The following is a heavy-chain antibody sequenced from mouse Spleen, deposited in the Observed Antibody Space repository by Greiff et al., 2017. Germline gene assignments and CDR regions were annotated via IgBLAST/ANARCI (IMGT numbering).Heavy chain of an antibody. Sequence: EVQRVESGGGLVKPGGSLKLSCAASGFTFSDYGMHWVRQAPEKGLEWVAYISSGSSTIYYADTVKGRFTISRDNAKNTLFLQMTSLRSEDTAMYYCARPYYYGSPYYYAMDYWGQGTSVTVSS. D-gene: IGHD1-1*01. V-gene: IGHV5-17*01. J-gene: IGHJ4*01. CDR2: ISSGSSTI. CDR3: ARPYYYGSPYYYAMDY. CDR1: GFTFSDYG.